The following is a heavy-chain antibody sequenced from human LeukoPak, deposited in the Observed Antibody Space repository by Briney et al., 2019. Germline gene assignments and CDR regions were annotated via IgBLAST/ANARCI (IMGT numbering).Heavy chain of an antibody. V-gene: IGHV3-7*01. D-gene: IGHD1-1*01. CDR2: IRQDGSDK. CDR3: AGGGRYSGSVNDLDFDS. CDR1: GFTFTTYW. Sequence: GGSLRLSCTASGFTFTTYWMSWVRHAPGRGLEWLASIRQDGSDKYYVDSVKGRFTISRDNAKNSLNLQMNSLRDDEPAVYFCAGGGRYSGSVNDLDFDSWGQGTLVTVSS. J-gene: IGHJ4*02.